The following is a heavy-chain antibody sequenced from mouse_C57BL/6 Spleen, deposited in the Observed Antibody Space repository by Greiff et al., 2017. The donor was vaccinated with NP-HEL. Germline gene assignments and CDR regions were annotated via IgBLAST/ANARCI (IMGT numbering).Heavy chain of an antibody. D-gene: IGHD1-1*01. Sequence: VQRVESGAELVKPGASVKMSCKVSGYTFTTYPIEWMKQNHGKSLEWIGNFHPYNDDTKYNEKFKGKATLTVEKSSSTVYLELSRLTSDDSAVYYCARGSSYGYFDVWGTGTTVTVSS. CDR1: GYTFTTYP. CDR2: FHPYNDDT. J-gene: IGHJ1*03. CDR3: ARGSSYGYFDV. V-gene: IGHV1-47*01.